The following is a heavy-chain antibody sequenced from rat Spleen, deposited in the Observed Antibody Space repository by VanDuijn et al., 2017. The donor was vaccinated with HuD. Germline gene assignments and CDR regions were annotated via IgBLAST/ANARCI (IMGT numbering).Heavy chain of an antibody. J-gene: IGHJ3*01. Sequence: EVQLVESDGGLVRPGRSLKLSCAASGFTFSDYYMAWVRQAPTEGLEWVATFSYDGRTTYYRDSVKGRFTISRDIAKSSLYLQMDSLRSEDTATYYCTTWFAYWGQGTLVTVSS. CDR1: GFTFSDYY. CDR3: TTWFAY. CDR2: FSYDGRTT. V-gene: IGHV5-20*01.